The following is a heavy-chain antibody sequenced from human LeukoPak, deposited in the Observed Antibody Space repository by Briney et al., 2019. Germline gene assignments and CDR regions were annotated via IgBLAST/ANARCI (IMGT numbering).Heavy chain of an antibody. V-gene: IGHV3-23*01. CDR1: GFTFSNAW. Sequence: GGSLRLSCADSGFTFSNAWMSWVRQAPGKGLEWVSAISVSGNTYHADSVKGRFTISGDSSKNTLYLQMNRLRAEDAAVYYCAKAPVTTCSGAYCYPFDYWGEGTLVTVST. D-gene: IGHD2-21*01. J-gene: IGHJ4*02. CDR3: AKAPVTTCSGAYCYPFDY. CDR2: ISVSGNT.